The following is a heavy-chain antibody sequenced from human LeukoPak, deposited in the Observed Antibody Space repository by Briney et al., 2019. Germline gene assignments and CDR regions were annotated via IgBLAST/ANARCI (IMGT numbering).Heavy chain of an antibody. V-gene: IGHV3-48*04. CDR2: ISSSSSII. Sequence: GGSLRLSCAASGFTFSSYSMNWVRQAPEKGLEWVSYISSSSSIIYYADSVKGRFTISRDNAKNSLYLQMNSLRAEDTAVYYCARRTAGDCTGGSCYGFQHWGQGTLVTVSS. J-gene: IGHJ1*01. CDR1: GFTFSSYS. D-gene: IGHD2-15*01. CDR3: ARRTAGDCTGGSCYGFQH.